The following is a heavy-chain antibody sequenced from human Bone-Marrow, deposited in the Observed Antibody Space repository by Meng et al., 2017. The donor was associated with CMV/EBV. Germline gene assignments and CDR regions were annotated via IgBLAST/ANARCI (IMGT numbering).Heavy chain of an antibody. CDR3: ARSPARGYSWVGWFDP. D-gene: IGHD3-22*01. Sequence: GSITSGDYSWTWIRQPPGKGLEWIGYIYYSGSTYYNLSLKSRLTISVDTSKNQFSLKLSSVTAADTAVYYCARSPARGYSWVGWFDPWGQGTLVTVSS. V-gene: IGHV4-30-4*08. CDR2: IYYSGST. J-gene: IGHJ5*02. CDR1: GSITSGDYS.